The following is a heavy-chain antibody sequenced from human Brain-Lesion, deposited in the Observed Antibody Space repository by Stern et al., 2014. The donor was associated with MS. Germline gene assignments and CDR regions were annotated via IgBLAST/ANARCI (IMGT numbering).Heavy chain of an antibody. D-gene: IGHD1-26*01. Sequence: VQLVQSGAEVKKPGASVKVSCKVSGYTLTELSMHWVRQAPRKGLAWMGGFDPEDGETSYAQKFQGRVTMTEDTSTDTAYMELSSLRSEDTAVYYCATLSPGAGGNYYRHFDYWGQGTLVTVSS. V-gene: IGHV1-24*01. CDR1: GYTLTELS. CDR2: FDPEDGET. J-gene: IGHJ4*02. CDR3: ATLSPGAGGNYYRHFDY.